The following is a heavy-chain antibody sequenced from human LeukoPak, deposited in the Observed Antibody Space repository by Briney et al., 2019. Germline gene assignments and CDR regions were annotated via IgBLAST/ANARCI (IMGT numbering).Heavy chain of an antibody. Sequence: GGSLRLSCAASGFTVSNTFMSWVRQAPGKGLEWVSVIYSVGTTYYADSVKGRFTFSRDNSKNTLYLQMNSLRAEDTAVYYCARGSGWLDYWGQGTLVTVSS. J-gene: IGHJ4*02. V-gene: IGHV3-53*01. CDR2: IYSVGTT. CDR3: ARGSGWLDY. CDR1: GFTVSNTF. D-gene: IGHD6-19*01.